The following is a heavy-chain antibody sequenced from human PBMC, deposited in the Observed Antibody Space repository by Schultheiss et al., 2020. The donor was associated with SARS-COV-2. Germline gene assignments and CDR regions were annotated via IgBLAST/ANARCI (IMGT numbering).Heavy chain of an antibody. D-gene: IGHD4-23*01. CDR1: GGTFSSYA. V-gene: IGHV1-69*13. CDR2: IIPIFGTA. CDR3: ARDPIWYGGKGGYFDY. Sequence: SVKVSCKASGGTFSSYAISWVRQAPGQGLEWMGGIIPIFGTANYAQKFQGRVTITADESTSTDYMELSSLRSEDTAVYYCARDPIWYGGKGGYFDYWGQGTLVTVSS. J-gene: IGHJ4*02.